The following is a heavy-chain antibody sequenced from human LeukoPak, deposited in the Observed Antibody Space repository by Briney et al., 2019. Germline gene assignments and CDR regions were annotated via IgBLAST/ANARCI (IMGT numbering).Heavy chain of an antibody. CDR1: GFTVSSNY. V-gene: IGHV3-66*01. CDR2: IHTDGNT. Sequence: GGSLRLSCAASGFTVSSNYMTWVRQALGKGLDWVSVIHTDGNTDYADSVKGRFTISTDNSKNTLYLQMNSLRAEDTAVYYCARGRPSFYFDYWGQGTLVTVSS. CDR3: ARGRPSFYFDY. J-gene: IGHJ4*02.